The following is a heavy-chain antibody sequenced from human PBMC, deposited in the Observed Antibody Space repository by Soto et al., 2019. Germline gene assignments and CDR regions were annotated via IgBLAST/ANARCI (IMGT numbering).Heavy chain of an antibody. D-gene: IGHD6-19*01. CDR2: ISGSGGST. Sequence: HPGGSLRLSCAASGFTFSSYAMSWVRQAPGKGLEWVSAISGSGGSTYYADSVKGRFTISRDNSKNTLYLQMNSLRAEDTAVYYCAKFSPAPGYSSGWSSPFDYWGQGTLVTVSS. CDR3: AKFSPAPGYSSGWSSPFDY. J-gene: IGHJ4*02. V-gene: IGHV3-23*01. CDR1: GFTFSSYA.